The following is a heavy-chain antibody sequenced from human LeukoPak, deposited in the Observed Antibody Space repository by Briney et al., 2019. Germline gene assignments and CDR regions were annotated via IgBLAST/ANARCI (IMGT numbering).Heavy chain of an antibody. J-gene: IGHJ2*01. V-gene: IGHV3-11*01. D-gene: IGHD6-25*01. CDR2: IYTSGRTI. CDR3: ATMVVGAALFYFDL. CDR1: GFIFSHYY. Sequence: GGSLRLSCAASGFIFSHYYMSWIRQAPGKGLEWVAYIYTSGRTIYTADSVKGRFAISRDNTKDSLSLQMNSLRAEDTATYYCATMVVGAALFYFDLWGRGTLVTVSS.